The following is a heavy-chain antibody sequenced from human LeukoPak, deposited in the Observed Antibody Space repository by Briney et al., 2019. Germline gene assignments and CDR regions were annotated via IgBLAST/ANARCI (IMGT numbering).Heavy chain of an antibody. CDR2: INPSGSST. D-gene: IGHD6-13*01. V-gene: IGHV1-46*01. J-gene: IGHJ5*02. Sequence: ASVKVSCKASGYTFTSYYMHWVRQAPGQGLEWMGLINPSGSSTSYAQKFQGRLSLTRDMSTSTDYMELSSLRSEDTAVYYCARDKTDSSTYSWFDPWGQGTLVTVSS. CDR3: ARDKTDSSTYSWFDP. CDR1: GYTFTSYY.